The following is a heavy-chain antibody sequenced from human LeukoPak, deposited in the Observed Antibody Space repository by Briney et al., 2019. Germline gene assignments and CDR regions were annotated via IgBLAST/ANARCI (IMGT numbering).Heavy chain of an antibody. Sequence: ASVKVSCKASGGTFSSYAISWVRQAPGKGLEWMGGFDPEDGETIYAQKFQGRVTMTEDTSTDTAYMELSSLRSEDTAVYYCATDLFRSGWYSEHAFDIWGQGTMVTVSS. CDR1: GGTFSSYA. V-gene: IGHV1-24*01. J-gene: IGHJ3*02. CDR3: ATDLFRSGWYSEHAFDI. CDR2: FDPEDGET. D-gene: IGHD6-19*01.